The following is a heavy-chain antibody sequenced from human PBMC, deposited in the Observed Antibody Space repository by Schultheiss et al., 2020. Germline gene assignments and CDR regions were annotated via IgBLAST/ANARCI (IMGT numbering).Heavy chain of an antibody. Sequence: SQTLSLTCTVSGGSISSYYWSWIRQHPGKGLEWIGSIYYSGSTNYNPSLKSRVTMSVDTSKNQFSLKLSSVTAADTAVYYCARLNGGDPDPRGYWFDPWGQGTLVTVSS. J-gene: IGHJ5*02. V-gene: IGHV4-59*01. CDR2: IYYSGST. CDR3: ARLNGGDPDPRGYWFDP. CDR1: GGSISSYY. D-gene: IGHD2-21*02.